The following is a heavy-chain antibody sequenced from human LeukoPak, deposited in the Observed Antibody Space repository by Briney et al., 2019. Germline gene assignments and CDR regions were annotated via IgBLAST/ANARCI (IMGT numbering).Heavy chain of an antibody. CDR3: ARSIMVRGVGDYMDV. CDR2: IIPIFGTA. J-gene: IGHJ6*03. V-gene: IGHV1-69*05. D-gene: IGHD3-10*01. CDR1: GGTFSSYA. Sequence: ASVKVSCKASGGTFSSYAISWVRQAPGQGLEWMGGIIPIFGTANYAQKFQGRVTITTDESTSTAYMELSSLRSEDTAVYYCARSIMVRGVGDYMDVWGKGTTVTVSS.